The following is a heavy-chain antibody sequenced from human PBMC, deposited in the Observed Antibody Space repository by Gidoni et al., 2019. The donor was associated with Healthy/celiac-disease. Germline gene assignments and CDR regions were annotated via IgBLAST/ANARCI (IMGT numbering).Heavy chain of an antibody. CDR3: ARDRPRVGFLEWTALSNWFDP. Sequence: QVQLVQSGAEVKKPGASVKVSCKASGYTFTSYGISWVRQAPGQGLEWMGWISAYNGNTNYAQKLQGRVTMTTDTSTSTAYMELRSLRSDDTAVYYCARDRPRVGFLEWTALSNWFDPWGQGTLVTVSS. V-gene: IGHV1-18*04. CDR2: ISAYNGNT. CDR1: GYTFTSYG. D-gene: IGHD3-3*01. J-gene: IGHJ5*02.